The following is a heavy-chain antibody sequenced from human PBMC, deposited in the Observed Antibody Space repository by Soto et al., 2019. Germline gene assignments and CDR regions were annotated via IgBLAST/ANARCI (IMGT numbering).Heavy chain of an antibody. CDR2: IWYDGSNK. CDR3: ARDQYCGGDCYSSPPPYYYGMDV. CDR1: GFTFSSYG. Sequence: PGGSLRLSCAASGFTFSSYGMHWVRQAPGKGLEWVAVIWYDGSNKYYADCVKGRFTISRDNSKNTLYLQMNSLRAEDTAVYYCARDQYCGGDCYSSPPPYYYGMDVWGQGNPGHRLL. J-gene: IGHJ6*02. D-gene: IGHD2-21*02. V-gene: IGHV3-33*01.